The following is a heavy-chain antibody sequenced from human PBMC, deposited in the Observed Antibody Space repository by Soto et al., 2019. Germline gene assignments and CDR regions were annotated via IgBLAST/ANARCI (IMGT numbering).Heavy chain of an antibody. Sequence: QVQLVQSGAEVKKPGSSVKVSCKASGGTFSSYAISWVRQAPGQGLEWMGGIIPMFGTAKYAQKFQGRVTITADESSSTAYMELSSLRSEDTAVYYCATDRMAVTKRGFDPWGQGTLVTVSS. V-gene: IGHV1-69*01. CDR1: GGTFSSYA. J-gene: IGHJ5*02. CDR2: IIPMFGTA. CDR3: ATDRMAVTKRGFDP. D-gene: IGHD4-17*01.